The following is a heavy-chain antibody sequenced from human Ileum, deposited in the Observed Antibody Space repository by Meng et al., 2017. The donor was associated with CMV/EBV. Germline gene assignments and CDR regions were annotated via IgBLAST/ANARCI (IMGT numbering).Heavy chain of an antibody. J-gene: IGHJ5*02. D-gene: IGHD6-13*01. Sequence: QVQLQESGPLLVTPSQTLSLSCTVSGASISSGDYYWSWIRQPPGKGLEWIGYIFFSGNTYYNPSLNNRVIISIDTPRNQFSLKVDSVTAADAAVYYCARFRIAALGNLFDPWGHGTLVTVSS. V-gene: IGHV4-30-4*08. CDR2: IFFSGNT. CDR3: ARFRIAALGNLFDP. CDR1: GASISSGDYY.